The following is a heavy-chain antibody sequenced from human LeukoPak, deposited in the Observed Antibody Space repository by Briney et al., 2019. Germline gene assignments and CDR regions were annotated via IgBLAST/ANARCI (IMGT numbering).Heavy chain of an antibody. CDR3: ARIPLGYSGAYYFDY. D-gene: IGHD5-12*01. V-gene: IGHV4-4*09. CDR2: ISSSGSV. CDR1: RGSISGSIRSYY. J-gene: IGHJ4*02. Sequence: SETLSLTCTVSRGSISGSIRSYYWSWLRQPPGKGLEWIGYISSSGSVNDNRSLMSRVTISVDTSKNQFFLNLSSVSAPDTAVYYCARIPLGYSGAYYFDYWGQGTLVTVSP.